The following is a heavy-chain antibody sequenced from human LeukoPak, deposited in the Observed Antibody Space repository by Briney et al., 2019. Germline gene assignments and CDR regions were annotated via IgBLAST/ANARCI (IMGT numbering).Heavy chain of an antibody. V-gene: IGHV1-18*01. D-gene: IGHD3-9*01. Sequence: VASVKVSCKASGYTFTSYGISWVRQAPGQGLEWMGWISAYNGNTNYAQKLQGRVTMTTDTSTSTAYMELRSLRSDDTAVYYCAREDYDILTGYSTGWFDPWGQGTLVTVSS. J-gene: IGHJ5*02. CDR1: GYTFTSYG. CDR2: ISAYNGNT. CDR3: AREDYDILTGYSTGWFDP.